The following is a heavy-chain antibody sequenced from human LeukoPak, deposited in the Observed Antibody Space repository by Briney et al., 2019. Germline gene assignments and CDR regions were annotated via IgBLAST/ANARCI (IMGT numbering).Heavy chain of an antibody. CDR3: ARYESSAYGIDV. V-gene: IGHV4-39*01. CDR2: IYYSGST. CDR1: GGSISSSSSY. D-gene: IGHD3-22*01. J-gene: IGHJ2*01. Sequence: RASETLSLTCTVSGGSISSSSSYWVWIRQPPGMGLEWIGSIYYSGSTYFNPSLKSRVTISVDTSKNQFSLKVSSVAAADTAVYYCARYESSAYGIDVWGRGTLVTVSS.